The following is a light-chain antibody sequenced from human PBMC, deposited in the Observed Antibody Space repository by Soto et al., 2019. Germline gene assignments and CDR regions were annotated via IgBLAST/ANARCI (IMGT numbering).Light chain of an antibody. V-gene: IGLV1-47*01. CDR2: RNN. J-gene: IGLJ3*02. CDR1: SSNIGSNY. CDR3: AAWDDSLSGRV. Sequence: QLVLTQPPSASGTPGQRVTISCSGSSSNIGSNYVYWYQQLPGTAPKLLIYRNNQRPSGVPDRFSGSKSGTSASLAIGGLRSEDEADYYCAAWDDSLSGRVFGGGTKLTVL.